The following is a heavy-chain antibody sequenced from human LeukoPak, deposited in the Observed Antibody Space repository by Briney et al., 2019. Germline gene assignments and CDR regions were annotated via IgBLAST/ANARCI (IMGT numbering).Heavy chain of an antibody. CDR2: ISGSSSYI. Sequence: GGSLRLSCAASVFTFSSYAMNWVPQAPGKGLEWVSYISGSSSYIYYADSVKARFTISRDNANNSLYLQMNSLRAEDTAVYYCARSLVVPAACDYWGQGTLVTVSS. J-gene: IGHJ4*02. D-gene: IGHD2-2*01. CDR3: ARSLVVPAACDY. CDR1: VFTFSSYA. V-gene: IGHV3-21*06.